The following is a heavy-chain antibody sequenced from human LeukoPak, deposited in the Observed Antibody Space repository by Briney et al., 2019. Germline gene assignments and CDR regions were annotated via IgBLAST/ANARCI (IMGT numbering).Heavy chain of an antibody. CDR3: ARLIVGSFDY. D-gene: IGHD1-26*01. CDR2: MNHSGSA. Sequence: SETLSLTCAVYGGSFSGYYWTWIRQPPGKGLEWIGEMNHSGSANYNPSLKSRVTISVDTSKNQCSLRLSSVTAADTAVYYCARLIVGSFDYWGQGTLVTVSS. V-gene: IGHV4-34*01. J-gene: IGHJ4*02. CDR1: GGSFSGYY.